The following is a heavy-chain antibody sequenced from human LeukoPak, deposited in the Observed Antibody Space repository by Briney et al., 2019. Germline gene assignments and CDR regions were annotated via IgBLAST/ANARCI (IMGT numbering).Heavy chain of an antibody. J-gene: IGHJ3*02. CDR2: ISYDGSNK. V-gene: IGHV3-30*04. CDR3: ARDYYDSSGYSGAFDI. D-gene: IGHD3-22*01. Sequence: GGSLRLSCAASGFTFSSYAMHWVRQAPGKGLEWVAVISYDGSNKYYADSVKGRFTISRDNSKNTLYLQMNSLRAEDTAVYYCARDYYDSSGYSGAFDIWGQGTMVTVSS. CDR1: GFTFSSYA.